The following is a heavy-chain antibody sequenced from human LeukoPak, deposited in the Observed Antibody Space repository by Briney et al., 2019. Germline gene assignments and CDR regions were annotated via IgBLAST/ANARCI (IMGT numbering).Heavy chain of an antibody. D-gene: IGHD3-16*01. CDR3: AKDLAGLKSN. CDR1: GFTFSSYA. Sequence: GGSLRLSCAASGFTFSSYAMHWVRQAPGKGLEWVAVISYDGSNKYYADSVKGRFTISRDNSKNTLYLQMNSLRAEDTAVYYCAKDLAGLKSNWGQGTLVTVSS. CDR2: ISYDGSNK. J-gene: IGHJ4*02. V-gene: IGHV3-30*04.